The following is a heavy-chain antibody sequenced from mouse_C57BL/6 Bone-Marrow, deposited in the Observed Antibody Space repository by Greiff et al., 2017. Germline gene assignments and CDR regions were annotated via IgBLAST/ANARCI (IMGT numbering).Heavy chain of an antibody. CDR3: ARDEMDY. CDR2: ISNGGGST. V-gene: IGHV5-12*01. CDR1: GFTFSDYY. Sequence: EVQRVESGGGLVQPGGSLKLSCAASGFTFSDYYMYWVRQTPEKRLEWVAYISNGGGSTYYPDTVKGRFTISRDNAKNTRYLQMSRLKSEDTAMYYCARDEMDYWGQGTSVTVSS. J-gene: IGHJ4*01.